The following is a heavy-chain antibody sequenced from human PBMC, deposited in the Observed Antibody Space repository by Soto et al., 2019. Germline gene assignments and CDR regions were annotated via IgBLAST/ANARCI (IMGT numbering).Heavy chain of an antibody. CDR3: ARDKIPGRFDY. Sequence: PSETLSLTCAVYGGSFSGYYWTWIRQPPGTGLEWIGEINHSGSTNYNPSLKSRVTISVDTSKNQFSLKLTSVTAADTAVYYCARDKIPGRFDYRGQGTPVTVSS. CDR1: GGSFSGYY. J-gene: IGHJ4*02. V-gene: IGHV4-34*01. CDR2: INHSGST.